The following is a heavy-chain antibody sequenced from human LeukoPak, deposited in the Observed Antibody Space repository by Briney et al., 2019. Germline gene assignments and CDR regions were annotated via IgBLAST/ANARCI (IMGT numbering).Heavy chain of an antibody. CDR2: ISGSA. J-gene: IGHJ4*02. CDR1: GFTFSSYA. Sequence: SGGSLRLSCAASGFTFSSYAVSWVRQAPGKGLEWVSPISGSAYYADSVKGRFTISRDNSKNTLYLQMNSLRAEDTAVYYCAKGRGYSSSSGIDYWGQGTLVTVSS. V-gene: IGHV3-23*01. CDR3: AKGRGYSSSSGIDY. D-gene: IGHD6-6*01.